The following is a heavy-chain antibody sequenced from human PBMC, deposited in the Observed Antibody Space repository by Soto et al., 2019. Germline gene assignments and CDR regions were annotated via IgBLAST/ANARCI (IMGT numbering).Heavy chain of an antibody. CDR3: ARLSAGWLDP. CDR1: GGYVSSYY. CDR2: SGST. D-gene: IGHD6-19*01. Sequence: PSETLSLTCTVSGGYVSSYYWSWIRQPPGKGLEWIGYSGSTNYNPSLKSRVXISVDTSKNQFSLNLSSVTAADTAVYYCARLSAGWLDPWGQGTLVTVSS. J-gene: IGHJ5*02. V-gene: IGHV4-59*02.